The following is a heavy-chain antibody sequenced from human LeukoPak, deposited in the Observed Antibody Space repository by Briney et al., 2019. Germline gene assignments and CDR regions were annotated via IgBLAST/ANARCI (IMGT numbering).Heavy chain of an antibody. CDR2: ISSSSSYI. D-gene: IGHD2-15*01. Sequence: GGSLRLSCAASGFTFSSNSMNWVRQAPGKGLEWVSSISSSSSYIYYADSVKGRFAISRDNTKNSLYLQMNSLRAEDTAVYYCARGSRAGSGGSCSDYWGQGTLVTVSS. J-gene: IGHJ4*02. V-gene: IGHV3-21*01. CDR1: GFTFSSNS. CDR3: ARGSRAGSGGSCSDY.